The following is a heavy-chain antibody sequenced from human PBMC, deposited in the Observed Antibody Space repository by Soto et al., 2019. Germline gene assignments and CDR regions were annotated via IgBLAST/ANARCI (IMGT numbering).Heavy chain of an antibody. D-gene: IGHD2-2*02. CDR2: INHSGST. V-gene: IGHV4-34*01. CDR3: ARNKIPAFFDY. CDR1: GGSFSGYY. Sequence: QVQLQQWGAGLLKPSETLSLTCAVYGGSFSGYYWTWIRQPPGTGLEWIGEINHSGSTNYNPSLKSRATISVDTSKNQFSRKLTSVTAATTAVYSCARNKIPAFFDYWGKETLVTASS. J-gene: IGHJ4*02.